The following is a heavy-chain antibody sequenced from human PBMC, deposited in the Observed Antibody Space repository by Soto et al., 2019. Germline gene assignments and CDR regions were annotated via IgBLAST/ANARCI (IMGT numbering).Heavy chain of an antibody. CDR1: GYSFSNFA. CDR2: ISSDVVYY. CDR3: ARGGAWTPEGLGY. J-gene: IGHJ4*02. V-gene: IGHV3-30-3*01. D-gene: IGHD2-15*01. Sequence: QVQLVESGGGVVQPGRSLRLSCAASGYSFSNFAMHWVRQAPGKGLEWMAVISSDVVYYYYAESVEGRFTISRDNSKNKLYLQMNRLRTEDTAVYYCARGGAWTPEGLGYWGQGTLVTVSS.